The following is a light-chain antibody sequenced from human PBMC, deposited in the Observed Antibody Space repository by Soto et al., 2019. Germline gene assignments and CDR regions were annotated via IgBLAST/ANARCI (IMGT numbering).Light chain of an antibody. CDR1: QDISGA. CDR2: DVS. Sequence: AIQVTQSPSSLYASVGDRVTITCRASQDISGALAWYQQKPGKAPKLLIYDVSTLESGVPSRFSGSGSGTEFTLTITSLQPEDFGTYYCQQFNSYPITFGHGTRLEIK. J-gene: IGKJ5*01. V-gene: IGKV1-13*02. CDR3: QQFNSYPIT.